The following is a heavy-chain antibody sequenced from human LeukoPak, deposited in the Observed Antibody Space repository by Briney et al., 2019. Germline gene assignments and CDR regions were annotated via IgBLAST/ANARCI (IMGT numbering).Heavy chain of an antibody. CDR1: GGSISSYY. CDR2: IFDSGDT. D-gene: IGHD3-22*01. V-gene: IGHV4-59*08. Sequence: PSETLSLTCTVSGGSISSYYWSWIRQSPGKGLEWIGYIFDSGDTNYNPSLRSRVSISLDTSQNQFSLRLTSVTAADTAVYYCARQRIEYYYDTRGSSLFDYWGQGTLVTVSS. CDR3: ARQRIEYYYDTRGSSLFDY. J-gene: IGHJ4*02.